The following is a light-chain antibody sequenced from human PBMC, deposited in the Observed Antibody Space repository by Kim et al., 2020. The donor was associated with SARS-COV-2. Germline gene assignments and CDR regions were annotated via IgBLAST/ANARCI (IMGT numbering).Light chain of an antibody. CDR2: AAS. V-gene: IGKV3-15*01. CDR3: QQYTNWPPEYT. CDR1: QSVRSN. J-gene: IGKJ2*01. Sequence: EIVMTQSPATLSVSPGERATLSCRASQSVRSNLAWYQQKPSQAPRLLIYAASTRATGIPARFSGSGSGTEFTLTISSLQSEDFAVYYCQQYTNWPPEYTCGQGTKLEI.